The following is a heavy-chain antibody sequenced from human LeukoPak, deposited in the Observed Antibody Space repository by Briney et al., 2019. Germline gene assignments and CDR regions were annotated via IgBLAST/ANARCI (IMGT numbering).Heavy chain of an antibody. CDR1: GGSISSSSYY. D-gene: IGHD6-19*01. CDR3: ARVGGGTAVAGTGFDY. CDR2: IYYSGST. J-gene: IGHJ4*02. V-gene: IGHV4-39*07. Sequence: SETLSLTSTVSGGSISSSSYYWGWIRQPPGKGLEWIGSIYYSGSTYYNPSLKSRVTISLDTSKNQFSLKLSSVTAADTAVYYCARVGGGTAVAGTGFDYWGQGTLVTVSS.